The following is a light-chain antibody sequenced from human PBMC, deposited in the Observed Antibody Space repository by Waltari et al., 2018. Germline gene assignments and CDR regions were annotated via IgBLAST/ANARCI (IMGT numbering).Light chain of an antibody. Sequence: DIQMTQSPSTLSASVGDRVTITCRASQNINPWLAWHQQKPGKAPKLLIYKASSLESGVPSRFSGSGSGTEFTLTISSLQPDDFATYYCLQYNGEHRTFGQGTKVEVK. CDR2: KAS. CDR3: LQYNGEHRT. CDR1: QNINPW. V-gene: IGKV1-5*03. J-gene: IGKJ1*01.